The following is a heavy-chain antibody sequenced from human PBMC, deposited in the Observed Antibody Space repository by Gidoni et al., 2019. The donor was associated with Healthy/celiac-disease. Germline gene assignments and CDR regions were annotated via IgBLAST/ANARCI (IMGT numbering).Heavy chain of an antibody. V-gene: IGHV1-2*02. Sequence: QVQLVQSGAEVKKPGASVKVSCKASGYTFTGSYMHWVRQAPGQGLEWMGWINPNSGGTNYAQKFQGRVTMTRDTSISTAYMELSRLRSDDTAVYYCARDRGCSSTSCFNYYMDVWGKGTTVTVSS. D-gene: IGHD2-2*01. CDR2: INPNSGGT. J-gene: IGHJ6*03. CDR1: GYTFTGSY. CDR3: ARDRGCSSTSCFNYYMDV.